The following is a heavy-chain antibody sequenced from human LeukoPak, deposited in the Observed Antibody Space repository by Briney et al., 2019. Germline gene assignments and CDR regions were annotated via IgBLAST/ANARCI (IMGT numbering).Heavy chain of an antibody. Sequence: GGSLRLSCAASGFTFSRYSMNWVRQAPGKGLEWVSSISISSNYIYYADSVKGRFTISRDNAKNSLYLQMNSLRAEDTAVYYCARGLRGAFDIWGQGTMVTVSS. J-gene: IGHJ3*02. CDR3: ARGLRGAFDI. CDR2: ISISSNYI. V-gene: IGHV3-21*01. CDR1: GFTFSRYS.